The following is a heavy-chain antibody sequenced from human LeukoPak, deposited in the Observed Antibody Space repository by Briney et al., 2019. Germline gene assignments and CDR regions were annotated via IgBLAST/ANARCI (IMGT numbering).Heavy chain of an antibody. J-gene: IGHJ4*02. D-gene: IGHD6-19*01. V-gene: IGHV4-39*01. Sequence: SETLSLTCTVSGVSISSSNSYWGWIRQPPGKGLEWIGSIYYSGNTYYNASLKSQVSISIDTSKNQFSLRLTSVTAADTAVYYCARGARYSSGWFDYWGQGTLVTVSS. CDR1: GVSISSSNSY. CDR2: IYYSGNT. CDR3: ARGARYSSGWFDY.